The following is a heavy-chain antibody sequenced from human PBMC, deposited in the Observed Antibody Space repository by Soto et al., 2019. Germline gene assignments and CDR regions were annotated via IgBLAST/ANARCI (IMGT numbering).Heavy chain of an antibody. D-gene: IGHD4-17*01. Sequence: GASVKVSCKASGGTFSSYAISWVRQAPGQGLEWMGGIIPIFGTANYAQKFQGRVTITADESTSTAYMELSSLRSEDTAVYYCARDLNYGDYSWFDPWGQGTLVTVSS. CDR2: IIPIFGTA. CDR3: ARDLNYGDYSWFDP. V-gene: IGHV1-69*13. J-gene: IGHJ5*02. CDR1: GGTFSSYA.